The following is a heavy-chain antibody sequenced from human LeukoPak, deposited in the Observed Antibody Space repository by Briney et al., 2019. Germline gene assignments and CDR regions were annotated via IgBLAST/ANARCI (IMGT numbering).Heavy chain of an antibody. CDR2: ISYSGTT. Sequence: SETLSLTCSVSVASISSTSYYWGWIRRPPGKGLEWIGSISYSGTTFYSPSLESRVTISADTSNNQFSLKLSSVTATDTAVYYCARIGVRSVIIFGVFDYWGQGIRVTVSS. CDR3: ARIGVRSVIIFGVFDY. J-gene: IGHJ4*02. CDR1: VASISSTSYY. V-gene: IGHV4-39*07. D-gene: IGHD3-10*01.